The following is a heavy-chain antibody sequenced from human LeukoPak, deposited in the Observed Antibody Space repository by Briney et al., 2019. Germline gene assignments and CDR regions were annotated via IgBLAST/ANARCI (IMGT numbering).Heavy chain of an antibody. Sequence: PGGSLRLSCAASGFTFSGYEMNWVRQAPGEGLEWVSYISSSGSTIYYADSVKGRFTISRDNAKNSLYLQMNSLRAEDTAVYYCARDYCSSTSCQLTQNYGMDVWGQGTTVTVSS. J-gene: IGHJ6*02. CDR3: ARDYCSSTSCQLTQNYGMDV. CDR2: ISSSGSTI. D-gene: IGHD2-2*01. V-gene: IGHV3-48*03. CDR1: GFTFSGYE.